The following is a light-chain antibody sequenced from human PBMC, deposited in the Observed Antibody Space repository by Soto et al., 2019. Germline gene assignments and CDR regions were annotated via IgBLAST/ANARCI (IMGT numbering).Light chain of an antibody. CDR1: QDISNY. CDR2: DAS. Sequence: DLQMTQTPSSLSASVGDRVAITCQASQDISNYLNWYQQKPGKAPKLLISDASTLETGVSSRFSGSGSGTDFTFTISSLQPEDVATYYCQHYDDLLFTFGPGTKVDLK. J-gene: IGKJ3*01. V-gene: IGKV1-33*01. CDR3: QHYDDLLFT.